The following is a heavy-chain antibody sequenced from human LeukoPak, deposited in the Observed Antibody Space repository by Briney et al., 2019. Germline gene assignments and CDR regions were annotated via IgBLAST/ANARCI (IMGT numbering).Heavy chain of an antibody. CDR2: FYHSGST. V-gene: IGHV4-38-2*02. D-gene: IGHD3-16*01. CDR1: GYSISSGYY. CDR3: ARGYDWDRFDY. J-gene: IGHJ4*02. Sequence: NPSETLSLTCTVSGYSISSGYYWGWIRQPPGKGLEWIGSFYHSGSTYYNPSLKSRVTISVDTSKNQFSLKLSSVTAADTAVYYCARGYDWDRFDYWGQGTLVTVSS.